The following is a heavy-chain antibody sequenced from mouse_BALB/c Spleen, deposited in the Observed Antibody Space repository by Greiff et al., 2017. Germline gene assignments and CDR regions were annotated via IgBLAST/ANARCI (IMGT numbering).Heavy chain of an antibody. Sequence: VQLQQSGAELVKPGASVKLSCKASGYTFTSYYMYWVKQRPGQGLEWIGEINPSNGGTNFNEKFKSKATLTVDKSSSTAYMQLSSLTSEDSAVYYCTRQGGYYDYWGQGTTLTVSS. CDR1: GYTFTSYY. D-gene: IGHD3-3*01. CDR3: TRQGGYYDY. J-gene: IGHJ2*01. CDR2: INPSNGGT. V-gene: IGHV1S81*02.